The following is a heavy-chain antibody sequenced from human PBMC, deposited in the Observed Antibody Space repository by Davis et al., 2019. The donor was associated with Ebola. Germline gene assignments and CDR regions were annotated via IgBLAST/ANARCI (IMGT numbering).Heavy chain of an antibody. Sequence: MPSETLSLTCAVYGGSFNYYYWTWIRQPPGKGLKWIGEINHTGSTNYNPSLKSRVTISVDTSKNQFSLKLSSVTAADTAVYYCVRRSNLSFDYWGQGTLVTVSS. J-gene: IGHJ4*02. CDR3: VRRSNLSFDY. CDR2: INHTGST. V-gene: IGHV4-34*01. D-gene: IGHD2-2*01. CDR1: GGSFNYYY.